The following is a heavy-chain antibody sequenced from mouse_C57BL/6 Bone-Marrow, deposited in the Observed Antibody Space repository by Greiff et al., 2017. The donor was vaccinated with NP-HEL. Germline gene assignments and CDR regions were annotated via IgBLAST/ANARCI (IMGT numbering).Heavy chain of an antibody. V-gene: IGHV1-19*01. Sequence: EVQLQQSGPVLVKPGASVKMSCKASGYTFTDYYMNWVKQSPGQSLEWIGVINPYNGGTSYNQKFKGKATLTVVTSSSTDYMELNSLTSDDSAVYYCANYDPPFDYWGQGTTLTVSS. CDR3: ANYDPPFDY. D-gene: IGHD2-4*01. CDR2: INPYNGGT. CDR1: GYTFTDYY. J-gene: IGHJ2*01.